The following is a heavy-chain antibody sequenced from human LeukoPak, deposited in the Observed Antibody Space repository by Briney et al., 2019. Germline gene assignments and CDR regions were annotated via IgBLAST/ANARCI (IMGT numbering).Heavy chain of an antibody. CDR1: GYTFNTYG. D-gene: IGHD2-21*02. CDR2: ISGYNGKT. V-gene: IGHV1-18*01. J-gene: IGHJ3*02. Sequence: ASVKVSCKASGYTFNTYGITWVRQAPGQGLEWMGWISGYNGKTKYAQKLQDRVTMTTDTSTTTAYMELRSLRSDDTAVYYCARDTYCGGDCYSSAFDIWGQGTMVTVSS. CDR3: ARDTYCGGDCYSSAFDI.